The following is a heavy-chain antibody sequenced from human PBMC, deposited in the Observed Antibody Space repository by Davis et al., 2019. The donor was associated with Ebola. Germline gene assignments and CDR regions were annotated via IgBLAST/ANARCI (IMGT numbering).Heavy chain of an antibody. CDR1: GFTVTDNF. CDR3: ARVSPAGEMDV. D-gene: IGHD4-17*01. CDR2: IYGGGST. Sequence: GGSLRLSCAASGFTVTDNFMTWVRHAPGKGLEWVSVIYGGGSTNYADSVKGRFIISRDNSKNTLYLQMNSLRAEDTAVYYCARVSPAGEMDVWGKGTTVTVSS. V-gene: IGHV3-66*01. J-gene: IGHJ6*04.